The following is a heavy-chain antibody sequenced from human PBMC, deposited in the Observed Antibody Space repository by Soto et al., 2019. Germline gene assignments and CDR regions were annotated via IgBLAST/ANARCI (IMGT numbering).Heavy chain of an antibody. CDR1: GCTFGNYG. Sequence: PGGSLRLSCAASGCTFGNYGMSWVRQAPGKGLEWVSTVSGSGGSTYYAASVKGRFTISREYSKNTLYLQMNSLRAEDTAVYFWARQRSYKRGFFDYWRQGTL. J-gene: IGHJ4*02. CDR2: VSGSGGST. D-gene: IGHD3-10*01. CDR3: ARQRSYKRGFFDY. V-gene: IGHV3-23*01.